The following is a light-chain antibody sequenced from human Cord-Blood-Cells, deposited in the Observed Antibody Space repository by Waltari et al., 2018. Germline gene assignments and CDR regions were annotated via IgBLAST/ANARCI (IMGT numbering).Light chain of an antibody. Sequence: YALTQPASVSGSPGQSITISCTGTSSDVGGYNYVPWYQQHPGKAPKLMIYDVSKRPSGVSNRFSGSKSGNTASLTISGLQAEDEADYYCSSYTSSSTWVFGGGTKLTVL. V-gene: IGLV2-14*01. CDR2: DVS. J-gene: IGLJ3*02. CDR3: SSYTSSSTWV. CDR1: SSDVGGYNY.